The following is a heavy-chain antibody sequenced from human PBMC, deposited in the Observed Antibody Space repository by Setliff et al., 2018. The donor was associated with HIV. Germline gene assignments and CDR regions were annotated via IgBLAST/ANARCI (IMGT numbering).Heavy chain of an antibody. CDR2: INPNSGGT. CDR3: AGVPGRYDSSGYAFDI. J-gene: IGHJ3*02. CDR1: GYTFDAKY. D-gene: IGHD3-22*01. V-gene: IGHV1-2*02. Sequence: ASVKVSCKTSGYTFDAKYIHWARQAPGQGLEWMGWINPNSGGTNYARKFQGRVTMTRDTSISTAYMELNSLRSDDTAVYYCAGVPGRYDSSGYAFDIWGQGTMVTVSS.